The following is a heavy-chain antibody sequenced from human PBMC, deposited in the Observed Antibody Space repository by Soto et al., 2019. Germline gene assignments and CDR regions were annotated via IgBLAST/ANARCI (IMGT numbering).Heavy chain of an antibody. CDR1: GFTFSFYA. CDR2: ISYNGRNK. CDR3: ARQAKIGDRSQFYFDS. J-gene: IGHJ4*02. V-gene: IGHV3-30*09. Sequence: GGSLRLSCAASGFTFSFYAMHWVRQAPGKGLEWATVISYNGRNKHYVDSVKGRFAISRDNSQDTLYLQMDSLRPDDTAVYYCARQAKIGDRSQFYFDSWGQGTLVTVSS. D-gene: IGHD3-16*01.